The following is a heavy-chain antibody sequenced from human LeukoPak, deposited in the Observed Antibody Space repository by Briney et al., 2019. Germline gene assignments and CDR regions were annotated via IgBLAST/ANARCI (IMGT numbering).Heavy chain of an antibody. CDR1: GFTFSSYA. Sequence: GGSLRLSCAASGFTFSSYAMSWVRQAPGKGLEWVSAISGSGGSTYYADSVKGRFTISRDNSKNTLYLQMNSLRAEDTAVYYRAKASWGYCSSTSCYTIDYYYYGMDVWGQGTTVTVSS. D-gene: IGHD2-2*02. V-gene: IGHV3-23*01. CDR2: ISGSGGST. CDR3: AKASWGYCSSTSCYTIDYYYYGMDV. J-gene: IGHJ6*02.